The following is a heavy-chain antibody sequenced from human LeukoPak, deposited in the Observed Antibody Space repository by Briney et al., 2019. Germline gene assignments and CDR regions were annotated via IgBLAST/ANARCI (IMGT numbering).Heavy chain of an antibody. CDR1: GYTFTSYG. J-gene: IGHJ3*02. CDR3: AREGDSYDFWSGQGAFDI. D-gene: IGHD3-3*01. V-gene: IGHV1-18*01. CDR2: ISAYNGNT. Sequence: ASVKVSCKASGYTFTSYGISWVRQAPGQGLEWMGWISAYNGNTNYAQKLQGRVTMTTDTSKSTAYMELRSLRSDDTAVYYCAREGDSYDFWSGQGAFDIWGQGTMVTVSS.